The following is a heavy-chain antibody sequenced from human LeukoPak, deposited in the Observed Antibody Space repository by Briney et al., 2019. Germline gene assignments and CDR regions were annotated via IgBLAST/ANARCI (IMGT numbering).Heavy chain of an antibody. D-gene: IGHD5-24*01. CDR1: GFTFSSYA. CDR3: AREAVGRDGYNPYFDY. CDR2: ISYDGSNK. V-gene: IGHV3-30-3*01. J-gene: IGHJ4*02. Sequence: PGGSLRLSCAASGFTFSSYAMHWVRQAPGKGLEWVAVISYDGSNKYYADSVKGRFTISRDNSKNTLYLQMNSLRAEDTAVYYCAREAVGRDGYNPYFDYWGQGTLVTVSS.